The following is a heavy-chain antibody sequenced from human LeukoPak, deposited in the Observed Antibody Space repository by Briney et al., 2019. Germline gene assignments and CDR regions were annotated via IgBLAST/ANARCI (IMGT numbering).Heavy chain of an antibody. Sequence: SETLSLTCTVSGGSVSSGSYYWSWIRQPPGKGLEWIGYIYYSGSTNYNPSLKSRVTISVDTSKNHFSLKLSSVTAADTAVYYCARVWLLWFGELSTLFDYWGQGTLVTVSS. V-gene: IGHV4-61*01. D-gene: IGHD3-10*01. CDR2: IYYSGST. CDR1: GGSVSSGSYY. J-gene: IGHJ4*02. CDR3: ARVWLLWFGELSTLFDY.